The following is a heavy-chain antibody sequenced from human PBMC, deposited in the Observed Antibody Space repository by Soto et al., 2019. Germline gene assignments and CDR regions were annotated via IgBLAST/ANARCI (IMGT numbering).Heavy chain of an antibody. CDR3: AKVLSGYDSD. CDR2: ISYDGSNK. CDR1: GFTFSSYG. V-gene: IGHV3-30*18. D-gene: IGHD5-12*01. Sequence: GESLKISCAASGFTFSSYGMHWVRQAPGKGLEWVAVISYDGSNKYYADSVKGRFTISRDNSKNTLYLQMNSLRAEDTAVYYCAKVLSGYDSDWGQGTLVTVSS. J-gene: IGHJ4*02.